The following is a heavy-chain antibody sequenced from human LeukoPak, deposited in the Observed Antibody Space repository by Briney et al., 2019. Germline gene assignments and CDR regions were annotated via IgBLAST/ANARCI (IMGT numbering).Heavy chain of an antibody. CDR1: GFTFSSYS. Sequence: GGSLRLSCAASGFTFSSYSMNWVRQAPGKGLEWVSSISSSSSYIYYADSVKGRFTISRDNAKNSLYLQMNSLRAEDTAVYYCARDRYSSSWYSNRYYHYGMDVWGQGTTVTVSS. CDR2: ISSSSSYI. V-gene: IGHV3-21*01. D-gene: IGHD6-13*01. J-gene: IGHJ6*02. CDR3: ARDRYSSSWYSNRYYHYGMDV.